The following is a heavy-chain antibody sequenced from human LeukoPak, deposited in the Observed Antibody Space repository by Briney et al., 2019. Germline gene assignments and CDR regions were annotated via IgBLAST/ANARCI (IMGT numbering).Heavy chain of an antibody. CDR2: INDNGRT. CDR1: GGSISSHY. Sequence: SETLSLTCTVSGGSISSHYWSWIRQPPGKGLEWIGYINDNGRTNYNPSLKSRGTTSVDTSKNQFSLKLSSVTAADTAVYYCARGGLGWPRLGYWGQGTLVTVSS. J-gene: IGHJ4*02. D-gene: IGHD3-16*01. CDR3: ARGGLGWPRLGY. V-gene: IGHV4-59*11.